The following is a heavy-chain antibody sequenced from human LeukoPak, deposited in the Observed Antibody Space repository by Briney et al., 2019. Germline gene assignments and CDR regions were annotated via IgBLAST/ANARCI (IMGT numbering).Heavy chain of an antibody. CDR3: AGTSPRDGYNLLNAFDI. Sequence: SETLSLTCAVYGGSFSQYYWSWMRQPPGKGLEWIGEINYSGDTNYNPSLKSRLTLSVDTSKNQFSLRLSSVTAADTAVYFCAGTSPRDGYNLLNAFDIWGQGTMVTVSS. V-gene: IGHV4-34*01. J-gene: IGHJ3*02. D-gene: IGHD5-24*01. CDR2: INYSGDT. CDR1: GGSFSQYY.